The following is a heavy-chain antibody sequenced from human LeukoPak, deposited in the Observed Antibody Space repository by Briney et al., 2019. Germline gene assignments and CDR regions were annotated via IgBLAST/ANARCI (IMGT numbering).Heavy chain of an antibody. J-gene: IGHJ3*02. V-gene: IGHV3-11*06. CDR1: GFTFSDYY. Sequence: PGVSLRLSCAASGFTFSDYYLTWIRQAPGKGLEWVSYISSSSSDTNYADSVRGRFTISRDNANKSLYLQMNSLRDEDTAVYYCARGVDAFDMWGQGTMVTVSS. CDR3: ARGVDAFDM. CDR2: ISSSSSDT. D-gene: IGHD3-16*01.